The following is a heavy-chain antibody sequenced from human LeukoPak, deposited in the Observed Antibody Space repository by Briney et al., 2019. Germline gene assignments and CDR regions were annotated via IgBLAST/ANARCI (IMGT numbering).Heavy chain of an antibody. CDR1: GGSISSYY. Sequence: PSETLSLTCTVSGGSISSYYWSWIRQPPGKGLEWIGYIYYSGSTNYNPSLKSRVTISVDTSKNQFSLKLSSVTAADRAVYYCARGRDMVRGVIPHYFDYWGQGTLVTVSS. CDR2: IYYSGST. D-gene: IGHD3-10*01. V-gene: IGHV4-59*01. J-gene: IGHJ4*02. CDR3: ARGRDMVRGVIPHYFDY.